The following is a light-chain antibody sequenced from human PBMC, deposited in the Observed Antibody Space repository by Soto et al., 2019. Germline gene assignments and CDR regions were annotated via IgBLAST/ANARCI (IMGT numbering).Light chain of an antibody. J-gene: IGLJ1*01. CDR1: SSNIGAGFD. CDR2: SNT. CDR3: SSYTSSSTV. V-gene: IGLV1-40*01. Sequence: QSVLTQPPSVSGAPGQTVTISCTGSSSNIGAGFDVHWYQQVPGTAPKLVLYSNTARPSGVPDRFSGSRSGSSGSLTISGLQAEDEADYYCSSYTSSSTVFGTGTKLTVL.